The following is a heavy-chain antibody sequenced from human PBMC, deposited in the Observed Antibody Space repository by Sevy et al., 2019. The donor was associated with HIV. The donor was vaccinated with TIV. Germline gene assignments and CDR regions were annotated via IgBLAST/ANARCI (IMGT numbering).Heavy chain of an antibody. CDR1: GFRFDDYA. Sequence: GGSLRLSCAASGFRFDDYAMHWVRQVPGKSPEWVSGISWNSYRIDYADSVRGRFTISRDNAKNSLCLQMNSLRVEDTALYYCAKDMGGIETLDYYSYYGMDVWGQGTTVTVSS. V-gene: IGHV3-9*01. J-gene: IGHJ6*02. D-gene: IGHD2-21*01. CDR2: ISWNSYRI. CDR3: AKDMGGIETLDYYSYYGMDV.